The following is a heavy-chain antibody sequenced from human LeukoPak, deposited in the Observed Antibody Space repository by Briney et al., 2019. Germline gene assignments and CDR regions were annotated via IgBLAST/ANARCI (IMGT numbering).Heavy chain of an antibody. CDR1: GYSFTSYW. Sequence: GESLKISCKGSGYSFTSYWIGWVRQMPGKGLEWMGIIYPGDSDTRYSPSFQGQVTISADKSISTAYLQWSSLKASDTAMYHCARPTDCSSTSCYTVFGYWGQGTLVTVSS. CDR3: ARPTDCSSTSCYTVFGY. J-gene: IGHJ4*02. CDR2: IYPGDSDT. D-gene: IGHD2-2*02. V-gene: IGHV5-51*01.